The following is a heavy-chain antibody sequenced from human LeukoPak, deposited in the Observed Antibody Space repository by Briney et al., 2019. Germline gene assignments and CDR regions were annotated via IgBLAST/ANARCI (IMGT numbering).Heavy chain of an antibody. Sequence: ASVKVSCKASGYTFTSYGISWVRQAPGQGLEWMGWISAYNGNTNYAQKLQGRVTMTTDTSTSTAYMELSSLRSEDTAVYYCATTNPDLYCSSTSCYYYYYYMDVWGKGTTVTISS. D-gene: IGHD2-2*01. J-gene: IGHJ6*03. CDR3: ATTNPDLYCSSTSCYYYYYYMDV. V-gene: IGHV1-18*01. CDR1: GYTFTSYG. CDR2: ISAYNGNT.